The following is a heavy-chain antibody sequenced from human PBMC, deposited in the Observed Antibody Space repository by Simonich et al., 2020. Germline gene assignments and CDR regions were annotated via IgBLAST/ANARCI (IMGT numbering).Heavy chain of an antibody. CDR2: INSDGSST. J-gene: IGHJ4*02. Sequence: EVQLVESGGGLVQHGWSLRLSCAASGFTLISYWMNVVRQAPGKGLVWVARINSDGSSTSYADSVKGRFTISRDNAKNTLYLQMNSLRAEDTAVYYCARNRLDYWGQGTLVTVSS. V-gene: IGHV3-74*01. CDR1: GFTLISYW. CDR3: ARNRLDY.